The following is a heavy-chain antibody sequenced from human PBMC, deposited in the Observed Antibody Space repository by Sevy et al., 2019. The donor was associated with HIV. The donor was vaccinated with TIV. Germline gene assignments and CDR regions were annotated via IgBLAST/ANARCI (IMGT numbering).Heavy chain of an antibody. J-gene: IGHJ3*02. CDR3: ARRYSSGWYEAFDI. CDR2: TYYSGST. V-gene: IGHV4-39*01. Sequence: SETLSLTCTVSGGSISSSSYYWGWIRQPPGKGLEWIGSTYYSGSTYYNPSLKSRVTISVDTSKNQFSLKLSSVTAADTALYYCARRYSSGWYEAFDIWGQGTMVTVSS. CDR1: GGSISSSSYY. D-gene: IGHD6-19*01.